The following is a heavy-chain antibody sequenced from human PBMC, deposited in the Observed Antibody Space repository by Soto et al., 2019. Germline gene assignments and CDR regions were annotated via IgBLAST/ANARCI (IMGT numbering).Heavy chain of an antibody. J-gene: IGHJ5*02. D-gene: IGHD2-15*01. CDR2: IYHSGNT. Sequence: SETLSLTCAVSGGSISSGGYSWSWVRQPPGKGLEWIGYIYHSGNTFYSPSLKSRVTISLDRSRNQFSLKLTSVTAADTAVYYCARFRGVVYGFDPWGQVTLLTVSS. CDR1: GGSISSGGYS. CDR3: ARFRGVVYGFDP. V-gene: IGHV4-30-2*01.